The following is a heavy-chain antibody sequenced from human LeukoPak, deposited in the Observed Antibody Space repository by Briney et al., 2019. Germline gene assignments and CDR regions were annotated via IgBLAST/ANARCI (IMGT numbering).Heavy chain of an antibody. CDR2: ISGSGGST. D-gene: IGHD3-16*01. CDR1: GFTFSSYG. J-gene: IGHJ6*03. Sequence: GGSLRLSCAASGFTFSSYGMSWVRQAPGKGLEWVSAISGSGGSTYYADSVKGRFTISRDNAKNSLYLQMNSLRAEDTALYYCAKGGDDYPYYMDVWGKGTTVTISS. V-gene: IGHV3-23*01. CDR3: AKGGDDYPYYMDV.